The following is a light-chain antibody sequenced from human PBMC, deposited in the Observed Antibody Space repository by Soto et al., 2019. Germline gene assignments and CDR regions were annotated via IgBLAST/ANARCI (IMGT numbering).Light chain of an antibody. V-gene: IGKV1-5*01. Sequence: IQMTQSPSTLSASVGDRVSISCRASQSLDKWLAWYRQKPGEAPKLLVSDASNLESGVSSRFTGSGSGTEFTLTISSLQPDDFATYYCQQYTRYPYTFGQGTKVDIK. CDR1: QSLDKW. CDR2: DAS. CDR3: QQYTRYPYT. J-gene: IGKJ2*01.